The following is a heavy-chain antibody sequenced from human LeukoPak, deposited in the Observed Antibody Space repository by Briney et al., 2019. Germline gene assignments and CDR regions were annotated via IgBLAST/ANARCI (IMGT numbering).Heavy chain of an antibody. Sequence: GRYLRLSCAASGFTFSSYAMHWVRQAPGKGLEWVAVISYDGSNKYYADSVKGRFTISRDNSKNTLYLQMNSLRAEDTAVYYCAREMMAAFDYWGQGTLVTVSS. CDR2: ISYDGSNK. CDR3: AREMMAAFDY. CDR1: GFTFSSYA. D-gene: IGHD5-24*01. V-gene: IGHV3-30-3*01. J-gene: IGHJ4*02.